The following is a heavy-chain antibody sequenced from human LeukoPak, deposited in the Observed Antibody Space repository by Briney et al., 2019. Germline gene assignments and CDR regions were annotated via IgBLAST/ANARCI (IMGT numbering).Heavy chain of an antibody. D-gene: IGHD6-19*01. V-gene: IGHV4-59*01. CDR2: IYYSGST. J-gene: IGHJ4*02. Sequence: SETLSLTCTVSGGSISSYYWSWIRQPPGKGLEWIGFIYYSGSTNYNPSLKSRVTISVDTSKNQFSLKLSSVTAADTAVYYCARVAVDTFDYWGQGTLVTVSS. CDR1: GGSISSYY. CDR3: ARVAVDTFDY.